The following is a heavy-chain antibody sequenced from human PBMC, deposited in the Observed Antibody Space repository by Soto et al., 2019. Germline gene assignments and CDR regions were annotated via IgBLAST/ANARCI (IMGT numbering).Heavy chain of an antibody. J-gene: IGHJ4*02. CDR2: MNPNSGNT. CDR1: GYTFTSYD. D-gene: IGHD2-15*01. CDR3: AREVAGKFDY. Sequence: ASVKVSCKASGYTFTSYDINWVRQATGQGLEWMGWMNPNSGNTAYAQKFQGRVTMTRSTSITTAYMELSSLRSEDTAVYYCAREVAGKFDYWGQGTQVTAPQ. V-gene: IGHV1-8*01.